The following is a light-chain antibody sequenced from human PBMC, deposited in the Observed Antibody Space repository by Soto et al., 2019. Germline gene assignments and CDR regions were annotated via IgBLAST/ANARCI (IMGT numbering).Light chain of an antibody. CDR2: EGT. J-gene: IGLJ1*01. V-gene: IGLV2-23*03. Sequence: QSALAQPASVSGSPGQSVTISSTGTTSDVWSYHLVSWYQQHPGKAPKLMIYEGTKRPSGVSNRFSGSKSGITASLTISGLQPEDAADYYCCSFAGTGTFGGYVFGTGTKLTVL. CDR1: TSDVWSYHL. CDR3: CSFAGTGTFGGYV.